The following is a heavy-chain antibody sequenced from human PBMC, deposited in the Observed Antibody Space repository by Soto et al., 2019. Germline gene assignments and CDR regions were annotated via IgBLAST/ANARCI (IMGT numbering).Heavy chain of an antibody. Sequence: PGGSLRLSCAASGITVITNYFSWVRQAPGQGLEWVSGIYSDGSTHYADSVKGRFTISRDNSKDTLYLQMNTLRAEDTGVYYCTRDPTTSTVNDYWGQGTVVTVSS. J-gene: IGHJ4*02. CDR2: IYSDGST. CDR1: GITVITNY. D-gene: IGHD5-12*01. CDR3: TRDPTTSTVNDY. V-gene: IGHV3-66*01.